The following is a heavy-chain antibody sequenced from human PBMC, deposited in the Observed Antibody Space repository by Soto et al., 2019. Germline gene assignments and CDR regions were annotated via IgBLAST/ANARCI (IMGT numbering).Heavy chain of an antibody. D-gene: IGHD5-12*01. J-gene: IGHJ4*02. V-gene: IGHV4-39*02. CDR2: IYYSGST. CDR1: GGSISSSSYY. Sequence: PSETLSLTCTVSGGSISSSSYYWGWIRQPPGKGLEWIGSIYYSGSTYYNPSLKSRVTISVDTSKNQFSLKLSSVTAADTAVYYCAREESGLFDYWGQGRLVTVSS. CDR3: AREESGLFDY.